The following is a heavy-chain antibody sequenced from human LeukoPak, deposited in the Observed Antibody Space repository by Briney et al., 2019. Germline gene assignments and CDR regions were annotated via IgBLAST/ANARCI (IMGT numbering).Heavy chain of an antibody. CDR2: ISSSGSTI. D-gene: IGHD1-26*01. Sequence: GGSLRLSCAASGFTFSDYYMSWIRQAPGKGLEWVSYISSSGSTIYYADSVRGRFTISRDNAKNSLYLQMNSLRAEDTAVYYCARDKLYSGRYPFRYWGQGTLVTVSS. CDR3: ARDKLYSGRYPFRY. V-gene: IGHV3-11*01. CDR1: GFTFSDYY. J-gene: IGHJ4*02.